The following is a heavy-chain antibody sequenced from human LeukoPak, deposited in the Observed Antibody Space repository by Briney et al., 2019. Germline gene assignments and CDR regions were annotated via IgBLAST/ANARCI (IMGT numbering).Heavy chain of an antibody. D-gene: IGHD3-3*01. CDR2: IYYSGGT. CDR3: ARRTYYDFWSGYSNWFDP. V-gene: IGHV4-59*12. CDR1: GGSISSYY. J-gene: IGHJ5*02. Sequence: PSETLSLTCTVSGGSISSYYWSWIRQPPGKGLEWIGYIYYSGGTNYNPSLKSRVTISVDTSKNQFSLKLSSVTAADTAVYYCARRTYYDFWSGYSNWFDPWGQGTLVTVSS.